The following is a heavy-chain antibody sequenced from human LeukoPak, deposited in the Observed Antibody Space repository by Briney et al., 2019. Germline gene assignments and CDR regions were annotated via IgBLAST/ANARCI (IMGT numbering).Heavy chain of an antibody. D-gene: IGHD6-13*01. CDR3: ARLRGWRAIAAAGMAPYYYYYMDV. CDR1: GYSFTSYW. J-gene: IGHJ6*03. CDR2: IYPGDSDT. V-gene: IGHV5-51*01. Sequence: GESLKISCKGSGYSFTSYWIGWVRQMPGKGLEWMGIIYPGDSDTRYSPSFQGQVTISADKSISTAYLQWSSLKASDTAMYYCARLRGWRAIAAAGMAPYYYYYMDVWGKGTTVTVSS.